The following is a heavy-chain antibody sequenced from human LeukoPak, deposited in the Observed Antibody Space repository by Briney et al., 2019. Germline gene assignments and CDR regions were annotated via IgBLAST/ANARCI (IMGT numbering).Heavy chain of an antibody. V-gene: IGHV3-48*03. J-gene: IGHJ6*04. CDR2: ISSSGSTI. Sequence: GGSLRLSCAASGFTFSSYEMNWVRQAPGKGLEWVSYISSSGSTIYYADSVKGRFTISRDNAKNSLYLQMNSLRAEDTAVYYCARDGYYYYGMDVWGKRNTVTVSS. CDR3: ARDGYYYYGMDV. CDR1: GFTFSSYE.